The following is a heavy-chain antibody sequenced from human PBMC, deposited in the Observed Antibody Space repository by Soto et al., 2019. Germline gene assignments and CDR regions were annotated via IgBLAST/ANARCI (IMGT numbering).Heavy chain of an antibody. CDR2: IIPIFGTA. J-gene: IGHJ4*02. CDR3: ARNPRFSGYYPRTASD. Sequence: SVKVSCKASGGTFSSYAISWVRQAPGQGLEWMGGIIPIFGTANYAQKFQGRVTITADESTSTAYMELSSLRSEDTAVYYCARNPRFSGYYPRTASDWGQGTLVTVSS. V-gene: IGHV1-69*13. D-gene: IGHD3-9*01. CDR1: GGTFSSYA.